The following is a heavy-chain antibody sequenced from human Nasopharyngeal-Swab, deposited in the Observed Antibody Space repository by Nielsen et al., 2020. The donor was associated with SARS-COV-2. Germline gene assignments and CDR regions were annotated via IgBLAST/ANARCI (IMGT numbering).Heavy chain of an antibody. Sequence: GGSLRLSCVDSGLTFNTYTMNWVRQAPGKGLEWVSSISSGSSYIYYAASVKGRFTISRDNAKNSLYLQMNSLRAEDTAVYYCTRDTPAMFAYWGQGTLVTVSS. J-gene: IGHJ4*02. CDR2: ISSGSSYI. V-gene: IGHV3-21*01. CDR3: TRDTPAMFAY. CDR1: GLTFNTYT.